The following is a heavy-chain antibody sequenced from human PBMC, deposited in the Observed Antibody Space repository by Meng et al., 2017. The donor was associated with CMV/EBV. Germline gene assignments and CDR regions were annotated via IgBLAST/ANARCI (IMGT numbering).Heavy chain of an antibody. CDR2: ISSSSSYI. V-gene: IGHV3-21*01. J-gene: IGHJ4*02. Sequence: GGSLRLSCAASGFTFSSYSMNWVRQAPGKGLEWASSISSSSSYIYYADSVKGRFTISRDNAKNSLYLQMNSLRAEDTAVYYCARAVAGTAGDSDYWGQGTLVTVSS. CDR1: GFTFSSYS. D-gene: IGHD6-19*01. CDR3: ARAVAGTAGDSDY.